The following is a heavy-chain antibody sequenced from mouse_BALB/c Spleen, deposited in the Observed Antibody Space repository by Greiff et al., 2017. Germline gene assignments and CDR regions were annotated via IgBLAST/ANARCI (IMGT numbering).Heavy chain of an antibody. Sequence: VQLLQSGPELVKPGASVKISCKASGYTFTSYDINWVKQRPGQGLEWIGWIYPGDGSTKYNEKFKGKATLTADKSSSTAYMQLSSLTSENSAVYFCARKGDGNYGFAYWGQGTLVTVSA. CDR1: GYTFTSYD. V-gene: IGHV1S56*01. D-gene: IGHD2-1*01. J-gene: IGHJ3*01. CDR2: IYPGDGST. CDR3: ARKGDGNYGFAY.